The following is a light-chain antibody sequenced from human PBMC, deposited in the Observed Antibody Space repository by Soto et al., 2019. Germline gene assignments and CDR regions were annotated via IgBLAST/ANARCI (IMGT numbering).Light chain of an antibody. CDR3: QQYNSYPWT. Sequence: DIQMTQSPSTLSASVGDRVTITCRASQRISSWLAWYQQKPGKAPKLLIYNASSLESRVPSRFSGSGSGTEFTLTISSLQPDDFASYYCQQYNSYPWTFGQGTKVEIK. V-gene: IGKV1-5*03. J-gene: IGKJ1*01. CDR1: QRISSW. CDR2: NAS.